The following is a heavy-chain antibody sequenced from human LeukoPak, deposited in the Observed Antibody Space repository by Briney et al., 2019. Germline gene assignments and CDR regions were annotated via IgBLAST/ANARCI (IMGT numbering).Heavy chain of an antibody. D-gene: IGHD6-13*01. J-gene: IGHJ6*02. CDR2: INPNSGGT. CDR1: GGTFSSYA. V-gene: IGHV1-2*04. Sequence: SVKISCKASGGTFSSYAISWVRQAPGQGLEWMGWINPNSGGTNYAQKFQGWVTMTRDTSISTAYMELSRLRSDDTAVYYCAREFWYSAGSMDVWGQGTTVTVSS. CDR3: AREFWYSAGSMDV.